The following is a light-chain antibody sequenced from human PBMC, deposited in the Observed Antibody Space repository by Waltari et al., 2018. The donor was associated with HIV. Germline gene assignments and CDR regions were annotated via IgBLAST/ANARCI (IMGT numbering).Light chain of an antibody. CDR1: QGISSY. Sequence: DIQLTPSPSFLSASVGDRVTITCRASQGISSYLAWYQQKPGKAPKLLIYAASTLQSGVPSSFSGSGSGTEFTLTISSLQPEDFATYYCQQFNSYPYSFGQGTKLEIK. CDR2: AAS. J-gene: IGKJ2*03. CDR3: QQFNSYPYS. V-gene: IGKV1-9*01.